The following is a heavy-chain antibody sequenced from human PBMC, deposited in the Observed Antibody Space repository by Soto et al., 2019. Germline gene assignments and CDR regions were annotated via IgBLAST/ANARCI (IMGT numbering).Heavy chain of an antibody. V-gene: IGHV4-30-4*01. CDR2: IYYSGST. CDR1: GGSISSGDYY. Sequence: SETLSLTCTVSGGSISSGDYYWSWIRQPPGKGLEWIGYIYYSGSTCYNPSLKSRVTISVDTSKNQFSLKLSSVTAADTAVYYCATFTVTTFDYWGQGTLVTVSS. CDR3: ATFTVTTFDY. J-gene: IGHJ4*02. D-gene: IGHD4-17*01.